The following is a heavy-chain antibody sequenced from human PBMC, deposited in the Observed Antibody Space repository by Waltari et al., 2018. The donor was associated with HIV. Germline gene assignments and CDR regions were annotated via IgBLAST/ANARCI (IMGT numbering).Heavy chain of an antibody. D-gene: IGHD3-9*01. CDR2: ISDSGTLK. J-gene: IGHJ4*02. CDR1: GLSFNEIT. CDR3: ARDIPDYDWSPTYV. V-gene: IGHV3-21*01. Sequence: VHLLESGGGLVKPGGSLRLACAASGLSFNEITRNWIRQPPGRWLEWVSSISDSGTLKFYADSVKGRFTVSRDNAKNQLFLQITRLRVEDSGVYYCARDIPDYDWSPTYVWGQGTVVTVS.